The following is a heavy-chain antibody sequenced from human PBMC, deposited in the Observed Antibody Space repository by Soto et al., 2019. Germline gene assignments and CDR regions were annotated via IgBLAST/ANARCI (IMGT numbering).Heavy chain of an antibody. CDR2: ISYHGSNK. CDR1: GFTFSSYG. J-gene: IGHJ4*02. V-gene: IGHV3-30*18. Sequence: GGSLRLSCAASGFTFSSYGMHWFRQAPGMGLEWVAVISYHGSNKYYADSVKGRFTVSRYNSKNTLYLQMNSLRAEDTAVYYCAKDKGYCTHGVCSYYFDYCGQGTLVTVSS. D-gene: IGHD2-8*01. CDR3: AKDKGYCTHGVCSYYFDY.